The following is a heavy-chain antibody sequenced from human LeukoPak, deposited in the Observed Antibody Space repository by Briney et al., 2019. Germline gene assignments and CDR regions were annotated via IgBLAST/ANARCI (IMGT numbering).Heavy chain of an antibody. Sequence: SETLSLTCTVSGGSISSHYWSWIRQPPGKGLEWIGYIHYSGSTNYNPSLKSRVTISVDTSKNQFSLKLSSVTAADTAVYYCARGELLHNWFDPWGQGTLVTVSS. CDR2: IHYSGST. J-gene: IGHJ5*02. CDR3: ARGELLHNWFDP. CDR1: GGSISSHY. V-gene: IGHV4-59*11. D-gene: IGHD3-16*01.